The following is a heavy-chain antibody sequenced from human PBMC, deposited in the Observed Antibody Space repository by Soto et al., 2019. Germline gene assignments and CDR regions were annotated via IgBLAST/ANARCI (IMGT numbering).Heavy chain of an antibody. CDR3: ARAVAVPADFDY. Sequence: QVQLVQSGAEEKKPGASVKVSCKASGYTSTGYAMLWVRQAPGQRLEGMGWINAGNGNTKYSQKFQGRVTITRDTSASTAYMELSSLRSEDTAVYYCARAVAVPADFDYWGQGTLVTVSS. D-gene: IGHD6-19*01. J-gene: IGHJ4*02. CDR1: GYTSTGYA. V-gene: IGHV1-3*05. CDR2: INAGNGNT.